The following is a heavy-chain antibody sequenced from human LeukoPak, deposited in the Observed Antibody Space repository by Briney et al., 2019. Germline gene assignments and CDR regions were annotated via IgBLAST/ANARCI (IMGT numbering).Heavy chain of an antibody. V-gene: IGHV3-20*04. Sequence: SGGSLRLSCAASGFTFDDYAMSWVRQAPGKGLEWVSGISSSGDSTYYADSVKGRFTISRDNAKNSLYLQMNSLRAEDTAVYYCARDSGSSSWYRSNYYYYYGMDVWGQGTTVTVSS. D-gene: IGHD6-13*01. J-gene: IGHJ6*02. CDR1: GFTFDDYA. CDR2: ISSSGDST. CDR3: ARDSGSSSWYRSNYYYYYGMDV.